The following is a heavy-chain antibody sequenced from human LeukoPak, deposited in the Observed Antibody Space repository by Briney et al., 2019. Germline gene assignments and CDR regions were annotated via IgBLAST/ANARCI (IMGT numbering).Heavy chain of an antibody. D-gene: IGHD3-10*01. CDR1: GGSISSRSYY. CDR2: IYYSEST. Sequence: PSETLPLTCTASGGSISSRSYYWGWIRRPPGKGLEWIGNIYYSESTYYNPSLRSRVTISVDTSKNQFSLKLSSVTAADTAVYYCARQRFGDLYAEYFQHWGQGTLVTVSS. V-gene: IGHV4-39*01. J-gene: IGHJ1*01. CDR3: ARQRFGDLYAEYFQH.